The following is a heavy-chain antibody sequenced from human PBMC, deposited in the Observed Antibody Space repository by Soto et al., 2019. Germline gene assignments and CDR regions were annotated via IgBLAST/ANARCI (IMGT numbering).Heavy chain of an antibody. Sequence: QVQLVQSGAEVKKSGASVKVSCKASGYTFTGYYIHWVRQAPGQGLEWMGEISPNSGGTKYAQKFHGRDTMTRDTSITTVYMDLSNLSPDDTAVYYCGKGLSGDVDVFYWGQGTLVTVYS. CDR3: GKGLSGDVDVFY. J-gene: IGHJ4*02. D-gene: IGHD7-27*01. CDR2: ISPNSGGT. CDR1: GYTFTGYY. V-gene: IGHV1-2*02.